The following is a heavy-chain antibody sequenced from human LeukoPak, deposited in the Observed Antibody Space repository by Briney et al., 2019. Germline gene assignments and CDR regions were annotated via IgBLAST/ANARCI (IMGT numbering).Heavy chain of an antibody. CDR1: GGSISSSSYY. D-gene: IGHD2-2*01. CDR3: ARVSTRAFDY. Sequence: PSETLSLTCTVSGGSISSSSYYWGWIRQPPGKGLEWIGSIYYSGSTYYNPSLKSRVTIAVDTSKNQFSLTLSSVTAVDTALYYCARVSTRAFDYWGQGTLVTVSS. CDR2: IYYSGST. V-gene: IGHV4-39*07. J-gene: IGHJ4*02.